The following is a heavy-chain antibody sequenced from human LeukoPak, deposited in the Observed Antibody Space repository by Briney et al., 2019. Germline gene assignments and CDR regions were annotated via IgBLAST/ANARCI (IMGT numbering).Heavy chain of an antibody. Sequence: GGSLRLSCAASGFTFSSYAMSWFRQAPGKGLEWVSAISGSGGSTYHADSVKGRFTISRDNSKNTLYLQMNSLRAEDTAVYYCAKDPVESILEAFDIWGQGTMVTVSS. CDR3: AKDPVESILEAFDI. CDR2: ISGSGGST. J-gene: IGHJ3*02. CDR1: GFTFSSYA. V-gene: IGHV3-23*01.